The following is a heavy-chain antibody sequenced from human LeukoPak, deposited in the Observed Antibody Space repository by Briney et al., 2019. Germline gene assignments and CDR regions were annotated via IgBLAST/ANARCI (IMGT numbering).Heavy chain of an antibody. CDR2: IYYSGST. Sequence: SETLSLTCTVSGGSISSSSYYWGWIRQPPGKGLEWIGSIYYSGSTYYNPSLKSRVTISVDTSKNQFSLKLSSVTAADTAVYYCARAIVATSNWFDPWGQGTLVTVSS. CDR1: GGSISSSSYY. J-gene: IGHJ5*02. CDR3: ARAIVATSNWFDP. V-gene: IGHV4-39*07. D-gene: IGHD5-12*01.